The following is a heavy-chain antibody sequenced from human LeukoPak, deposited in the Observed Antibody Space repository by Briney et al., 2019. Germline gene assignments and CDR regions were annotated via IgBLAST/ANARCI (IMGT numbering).Heavy chain of an antibody. CDR2: ISGSGGGT. J-gene: IGHJ4*02. CDR1: GFTFSIYA. CDR3: AKGGSSGWPFDY. V-gene: IGHV3-23*01. Sequence: GGSLRLSCAASGFTFSIYAMSWVRQAPGKGLEWVSAISGSGGGTYYADSVRGRFTISRDNSKNTLYLQMNSLRAEDTAVYYCAKGGSSGWPFDYWGQGTLVTVSS. D-gene: IGHD6-19*01.